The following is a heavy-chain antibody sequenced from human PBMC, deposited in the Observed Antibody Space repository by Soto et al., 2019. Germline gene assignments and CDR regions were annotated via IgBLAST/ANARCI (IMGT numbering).Heavy chain of an antibody. CDR2: ISHDGSNK. V-gene: IGHV3-30*18. CDR1: GFTFSSYG. D-gene: IGHD6-19*01. J-gene: IGHJ4*02. CDR3: AKSVIAVAGYRSDFDY. Sequence: QVQLVESGGGVVQPGRSLRLSCAASGFTFSSYGMHWVRQAPGKGLEWVAVISHDGSNKYFVDSVKGRFTISSDNSRNTLYLQMNSLRAEDTGVYYCAKSVIAVAGYRSDFDYWGQGTLVTVSS.